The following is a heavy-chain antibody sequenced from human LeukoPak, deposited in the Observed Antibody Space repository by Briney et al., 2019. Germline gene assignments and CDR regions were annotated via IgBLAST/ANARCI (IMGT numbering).Heavy chain of an antibody. CDR2: ISSSSSYI. J-gene: IGHJ4*02. CDR1: GFTFSSYS. Sequence: SGGSLRLSCAASGFTFSSYSMNWVRQAPGKGLEWVSSISSSSSYIYYADSVKGRFTISRDNAKNSLYLQMNSLRAEDTAVYYCAKRYSSGIRGFDYWGQGTLVTVSS. V-gene: IGHV3-21*01. CDR3: AKRYSSGIRGFDY. D-gene: IGHD2-15*01.